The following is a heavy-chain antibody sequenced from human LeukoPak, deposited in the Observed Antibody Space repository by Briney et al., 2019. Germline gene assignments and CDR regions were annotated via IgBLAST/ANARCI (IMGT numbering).Heavy chain of an antibody. Sequence: GGSLRLSCAASGFTFSSYSMNWVRQAPGKGLEWVSSISSSSSYIYYADSVKGRFTISRDNAKNSLYLQMNSLRAKDTAVYYCARDYTRGIAARPLNWFDPWGRGTLVTVSS. CDR1: GFTFSSYS. D-gene: IGHD6-6*01. CDR3: ARDYTRGIAARPLNWFDP. J-gene: IGHJ5*02. V-gene: IGHV3-21*01. CDR2: ISSSSSYI.